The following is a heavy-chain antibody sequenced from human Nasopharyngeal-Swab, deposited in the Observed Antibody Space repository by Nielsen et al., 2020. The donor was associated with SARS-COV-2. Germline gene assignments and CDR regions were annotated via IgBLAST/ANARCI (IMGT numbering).Heavy chain of an antibody. CDR2: IGTAGDT. J-gene: IGHJ6*03. CDR3: ARDQRYSSGWPYYYYYYYMDV. CDR1: GFTFSSYD. V-gene: IGHV3-13*01. Sequence: GESLKISCAASGFTFSSYDMHWVRQATGKGLEWVSAIGTAGDTYYPGSVKGRFTISRDNAKNTLYLQMNSLRAEDTAVYYCARDQRYSSGWPYYYYYYYMDVWGKGTTVTVSS. D-gene: IGHD6-19*01.